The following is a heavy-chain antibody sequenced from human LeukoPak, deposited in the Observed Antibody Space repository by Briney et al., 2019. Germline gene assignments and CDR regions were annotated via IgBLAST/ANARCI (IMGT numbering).Heavy chain of an antibody. CDR2: ILPILGIA. V-gene: IGHV1-69*04. Sequence: ASVKLSCKASGGTFSSYAISWVRQAPGQGLEWMGRILPILGIANYAQKFQGRVTITADKSTSTAYMELSSLRSEDTAVYYCARGGDEDYFDYWGQGTLVTVSS. CDR3: ARGGDEDYFDY. CDR1: GGTFSSYA. J-gene: IGHJ4*02. D-gene: IGHD3-16*01.